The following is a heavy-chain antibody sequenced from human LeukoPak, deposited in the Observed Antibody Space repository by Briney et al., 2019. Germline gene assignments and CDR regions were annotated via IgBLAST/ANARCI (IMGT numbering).Heavy chain of an antibody. V-gene: IGHV5-51*01. D-gene: IGHD3-3*01. CDR3: ARLYDFWSGYCDY. CDR1: GYSFTSYW. J-gene: IGHJ4*02. CDR2: IYPGDSDT. Sequence: LGGSLKIYCKGSGYSFTSYWIGWVRPMPGKCLDWMGIIYPGDSDTRYSPSFQGQVTISDDKSISTAYLQWSSLKASDNAMYYCARLYDFWSGYCDYWGQGTLVTVSS.